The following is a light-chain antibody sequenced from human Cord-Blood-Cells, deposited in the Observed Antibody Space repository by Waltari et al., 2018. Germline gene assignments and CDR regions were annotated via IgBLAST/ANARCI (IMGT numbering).Light chain of an antibody. CDR2: EDS. J-gene: IGLJ2*01. CDR1: LLPNNY. CDR3: YSTDSSGNHRV. V-gene: IGLV3-10*01. Sequence: SYVLTQPPSVPVSPEPTPRITCSGDLLPNNYTYWYQQKSGQAPVLVIYEDSKRPSGIPERFSGSSSGTMATLTISGAQVEDEADYYCYSTDSSGNHRVFGGGTKLTVL.